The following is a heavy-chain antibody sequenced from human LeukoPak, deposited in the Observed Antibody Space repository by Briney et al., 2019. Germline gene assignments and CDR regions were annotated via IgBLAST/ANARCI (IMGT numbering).Heavy chain of an antibody. CDR2: ISGSGGST. V-gene: IGHV3-23*01. CDR1: GFTFSSYA. D-gene: IGHD3-22*01. CDR3: AKDIKYYDSSGYSLYFDY. Sequence: GGSLRLSCAASGFTFSSYAMSWVRQAPGKGLEWVSAISGSGGSTYYADSVKGRFTISRDNSKNTLYLQMNSLRAEDTVVYYCAKDIKYYDSSGYSLYFDYWGQGTLVTVSS. J-gene: IGHJ4*02.